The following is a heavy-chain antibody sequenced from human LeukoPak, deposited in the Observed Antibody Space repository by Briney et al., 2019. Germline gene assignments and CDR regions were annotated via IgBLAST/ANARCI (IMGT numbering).Heavy chain of an antibody. D-gene: IGHD6-19*01. CDR2: ISGSGGNT. CDR3: ARLAWLDRNFDY. Sequence: QPGGSLRLSCAASGFTFSSYAMRWVRQTTGKGLEWVSGISGSGGNTYHADSVKGRFTISRDNSKNTLYLQMKSLRAEDTAVYYCARLAWLDRNFDYWGQGTLLTVSS. J-gene: IGHJ4*02. CDR1: GFTFSSYA. V-gene: IGHV3-23*01.